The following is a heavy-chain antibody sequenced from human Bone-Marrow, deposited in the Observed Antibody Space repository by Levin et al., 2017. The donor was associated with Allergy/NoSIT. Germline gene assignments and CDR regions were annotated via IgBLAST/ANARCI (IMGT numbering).Heavy chain of an antibody. CDR1: GFTVRSNY. Sequence: GGSLRLSCAASGFTVRSNYMNWVRQAPGKGLEWVSVIYGGGNTYYGDSMKGRFTISRDNSRNTVYLQLNSLGAEDTAVFYCASTTIPGVDALDIWGQGTMVTVSS. CDR3: ASTTIPGVDALDI. CDR2: IYGGGNT. D-gene: IGHD1-1*01. V-gene: IGHV3-66*02. J-gene: IGHJ3*02.